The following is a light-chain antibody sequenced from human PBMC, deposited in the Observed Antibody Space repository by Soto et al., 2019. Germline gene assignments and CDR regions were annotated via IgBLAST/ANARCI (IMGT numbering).Light chain of an antibody. V-gene: IGLV1-47*02. CDR3: AALGGSLSGRV. Sequence: QSVLTQPPSASGTPGQRVTISCSGTTSNIGTFDVYWYQQFPGTAPKLHIYRNDQRPSGVPDRFSGSQSGTSASLAISGLRSREGGYYFLAALGGSLSGRVFGGGTKLTVL. J-gene: IGLJ3*02. CDR1: TSNIGTFD. CDR2: RND.